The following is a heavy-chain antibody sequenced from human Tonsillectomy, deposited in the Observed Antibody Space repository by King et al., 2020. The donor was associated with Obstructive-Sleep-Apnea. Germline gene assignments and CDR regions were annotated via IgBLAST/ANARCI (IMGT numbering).Heavy chain of an antibody. Sequence: VQLQQWGAGLLKPSETLSLTCAVFCGSFSDYYWSLIRQTPGMWLEWIGDINHSGSTNYNPSLKSRVVVSADTSKNQFSLKLRSVTAADTAVYYCARGSGAATVNWFDPWGQGALVTVSS. J-gene: IGHJ5*02. CDR1: CGSFSDYY. CDR2: INHSGST. V-gene: IGHV4-34*01. CDR3: ARGSGAATVNWFDP. D-gene: IGHD6-13*01.